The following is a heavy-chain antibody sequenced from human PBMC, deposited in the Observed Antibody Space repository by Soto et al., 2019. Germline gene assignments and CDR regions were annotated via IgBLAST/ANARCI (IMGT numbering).Heavy chain of an antibody. J-gene: IGHJ6*02. CDR2: ISYDGSNK. V-gene: IGHV3-30-3*01. Sequence: QVQLVESGGGVVQPGRSLRLSCAASGFTFSSYAMHWVRQAPGKGLEWVAVISYDGSNKYYADSVKGRFTISRDNSKNTLYLQMNSLRAEDTAVYYCARDRRGATYYYYGMDVWGQGTTVTVSS. CDR3: ARDRRGATYYYYGMDV. CDR1: GFTFSSYA.